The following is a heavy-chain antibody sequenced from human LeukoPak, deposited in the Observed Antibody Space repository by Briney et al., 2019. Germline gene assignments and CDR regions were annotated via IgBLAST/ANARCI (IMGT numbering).Heavy chain of an antibody. D-gene: IGHD2-21*01. Sequence: SETLSLTCTVSGGSISSADYYWSWIRQPPGKGLEWIGYIYYSGNTYYTPSLKSRLTISVDTSKNQFSLNLNSVTAADTAVYFCARVGGVFASIIDYWGQGTLVTVPS. CDR1: GGSISSADYY. CDR3: ARVGGVFASIIDY. CDR2: IYYSGNT. J-gene: IGHJ4*02. V-gene: IGHV4-30-4*01.